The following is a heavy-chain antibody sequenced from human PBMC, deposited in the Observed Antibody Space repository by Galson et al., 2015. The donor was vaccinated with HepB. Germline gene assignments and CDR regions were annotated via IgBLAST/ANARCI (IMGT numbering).Heavy chain of an antibody. V-gene: IGHV4-30-4*08. CDR1: GGSISSSSYY. Sequence: TLSLTCTVSGGSISSSSYYWGWIRQPPGKGLEWIGYIYYSGSTYYNPSLKSRVTISVDTSKNQFSLKLSSVTAADTAVYYCARGVEYQLPSDAFDIWGQGTMVTVSS. J-gene: IGHJ3*02. CDR2: IYYSGST. D-gene: IGHD2-2*01. CDR3: ARGVEYQLPSDAFDI.